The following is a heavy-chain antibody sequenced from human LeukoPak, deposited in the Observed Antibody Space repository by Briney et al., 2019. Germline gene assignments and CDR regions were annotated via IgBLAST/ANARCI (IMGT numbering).Heavy chain of an antibody. J-gene: IGHJ4*02. V-gene: IGHV3-20*04. D-gene: IGHD3-10*01. CDR1: GFTFDDYG. CDR3: AREASITLVRGVTKYFDY. Sequence: PGRSLRLSCAASGFTFDDYGMTWVRQAPGKGLEWVSDINWNGGSTGYVDSVDGRFTISRDNAKNSLYLEMTSLRVEDTALYYCAREASITLVRGVTKYFDYWGQGTLVTVSS. CDR2: INWNGGST.